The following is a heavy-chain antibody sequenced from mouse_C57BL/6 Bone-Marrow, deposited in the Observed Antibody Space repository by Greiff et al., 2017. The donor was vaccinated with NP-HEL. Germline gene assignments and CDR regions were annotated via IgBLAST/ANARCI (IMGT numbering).Heavy chain of an antibody. Sequence: QVQLKQSGAELVRPGASVKLSCKASGYTFTSYGISWVKQRTGQGLEWIGEIYPRSGNTYYNEKFKGKATLTADQSSSTAYMALRRLPSEDSAVYFCARVYYYGSSYGGGYWGQGTSVTVSS. CDR2: IYPRSGNT. V-gene: IGHV1-81*01. CDR1: GYTFTSYG. J-gene: IGHJ4*01. D-gene: IGHD1-1*01. CDR3: ARVYYYGSSYGGGY.